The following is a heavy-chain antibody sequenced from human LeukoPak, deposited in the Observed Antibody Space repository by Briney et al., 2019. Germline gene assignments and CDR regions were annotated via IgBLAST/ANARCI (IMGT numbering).Heavy chain of an antibody. Sequence: SETLSLICSVSGDSISMHYWRWIRQPPGKGLEWIGYIDHTGSTNYNPSLNSRVTISRDTSKNHFSLELSSVTAADTAVYFCARGRVSSSSWSSTYYYYFYMDVWGKGTTVTVSS. J-gene: IGHJ6*03. V-gene: IGHV4-59*11. CDR2: IDHTGST. D-gene: IGHD6-13*01. CDR1: GDSISMHY. CDR3: ARGRVSSSSWSSTYYYYFYMDV.